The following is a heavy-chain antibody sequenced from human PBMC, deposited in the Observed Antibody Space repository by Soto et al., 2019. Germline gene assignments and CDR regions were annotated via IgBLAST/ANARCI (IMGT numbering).Heavy chain of an antibody. D-gene: IGHD3-22*01. Sequence: GGSLRLSCAASGFTFRSYAMSWVRKAPGKGLEWVSAISGSGGSTYYADSVKGRFTISRDNSKNTLYLQMNSLRAEDTAVYYCAKDYYDSSGYFPMDVWGQGTTVTVSS. J-gene: IGHJ6*02. CDR2: ISGSGGST. V-gene: IGHV3-23*01. CDR3: AKDYYDSSGYFPMDV. CDR1: GFTFRSYA.